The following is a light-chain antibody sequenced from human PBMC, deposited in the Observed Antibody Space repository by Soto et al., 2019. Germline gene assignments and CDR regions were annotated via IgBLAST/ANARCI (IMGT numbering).Light chain of an antibody. CDR2: DVS. V-gene: IGLV2-14*01. Sequence: QSVLTQPASVSGYPGQSITISCTGASSEVGAYNYVAWGQQHPGKGPKLLIYDVSNRPSGFSSRFSGSKSGNTASLTISGLRAEDEADYFCSSYTTSSTYVFGTGTKVTVL. CDR1: SSEVGAYNY. J-gene: IGLJ1*01. CDR3: SSYTTSSTYV.